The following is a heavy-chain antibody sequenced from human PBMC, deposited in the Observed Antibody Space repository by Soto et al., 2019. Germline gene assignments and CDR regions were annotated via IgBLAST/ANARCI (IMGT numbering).Heavy chain of an antibody. CDR2: ISYDGSNK. V-gene: IGHV3-30-3*01. D-gene: IGHD3-22*01. CDR1: GFTFSSYA. CDR3: ARELTAPYYDSSGCFDY. Sequence: QVQLVESGGGVVQPGRSLRLSCAASGFTFSSYAMHWVRQAPGKGLEWVAVISYDGSNKYYADSVKGRFTISRDNSKNTLYLQMNSLRAEDTAVYYCARELTAPYYDSSGCFDYWGQGTLVTVSS. J-gene: IGHJ4*02.